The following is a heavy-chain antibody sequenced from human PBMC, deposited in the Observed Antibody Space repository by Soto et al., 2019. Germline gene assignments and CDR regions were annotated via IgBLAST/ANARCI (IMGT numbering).Heavy chain of an antibody. V-gene: IGHV1-69*02. CDR3: AICPGIAVGGWFGP. D-gene: IGHD6-19*01. Sequence: QVQLVQSGAEVKKPGSSVKVSCKASGGTFSSYTISWVRQAPGQGLEWMGRIIPILGIANYAQKFQGRVTITADKSPSTAYMELRRLRSEDTGVYFCAICPGIAVGGWFGPWGQGTLVHVSS. CDR2: IIPILGIA. J-gene: IGHJ5*02. CDR1: GGTFSSYT.